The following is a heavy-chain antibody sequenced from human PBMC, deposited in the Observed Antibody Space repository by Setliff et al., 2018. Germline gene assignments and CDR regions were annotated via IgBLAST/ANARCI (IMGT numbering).Heavy chain of an antibody. CDR1: GGSFSDYY. V-gene: IGHV4-34*01. D-gene: IGHD5-12*01. Sequence: SETLSLTCTVYGGSFSDYYWGWIRQPPGEGLEWIAEINHSGSTNYNPSLKSRVTISVDTSRNQFSLKMTSVTAADTALYYCAGTPARGTTWLSPFDYWGQETLVTVSS. CDR3: AGTPARGTTWLSPFDY. J-gene: IGHJ4*02. CDR2: INHSGST.